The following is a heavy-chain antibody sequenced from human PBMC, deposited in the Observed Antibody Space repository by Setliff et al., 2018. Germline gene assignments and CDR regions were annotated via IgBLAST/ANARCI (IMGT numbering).Heavy chain of an antibody. CDR2: ISAYNGKT. J-gene: IGHJ1*01. Sequence: GASVKVSCKASGYTLSNSILSWVRQAPGQGLEWVGWISAYNGKTYFAQKFQDRITLTTDTSTNTGYLELRGLRSDDTAVYYCARNIMIFGVVNTAEYFQHWGQGTLVTVSS. D-gene: IGHD3-3*01. CDR3: ARNIMIFGVVNTAEYFQH. V-gene: IGHV1-18*01. CDR1: GYTLSNSI.